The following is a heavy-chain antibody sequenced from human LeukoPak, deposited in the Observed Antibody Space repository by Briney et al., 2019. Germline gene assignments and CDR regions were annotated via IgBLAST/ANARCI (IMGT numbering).Heavy chain of an antibody. J-gene: IGHJ4*02. CDR3: ARDKGDYSFDY. Sequence: RFTISRDNAKNSLYLQVNSLRAEDTAVYYCARDKGDYSFDYWGQGTLV. D-gene: IGHD2-21*02. V-gene: IGHV3-48*03.